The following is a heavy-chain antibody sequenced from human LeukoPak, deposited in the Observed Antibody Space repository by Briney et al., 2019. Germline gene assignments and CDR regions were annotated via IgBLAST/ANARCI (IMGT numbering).Heavy chain of an antibody. CDR1: GYTFTGYY. CDR2: INPNSGGT. Sequence: ASVKVSCKASGYTFTGYYMHCVRQAPGQGLEWMGWINPNSGGTNYAQKFQGRVTMTRDTSISTAYMELSRLRADDTAVYYCARSPIAYYYMDVWGKGTTVTVSS. D-gene: IGHD2-21*01. J-gene: IGHJ6*03. CDR3: ARSPIAYYYMDV. V-gene: IGHV1-2*02.